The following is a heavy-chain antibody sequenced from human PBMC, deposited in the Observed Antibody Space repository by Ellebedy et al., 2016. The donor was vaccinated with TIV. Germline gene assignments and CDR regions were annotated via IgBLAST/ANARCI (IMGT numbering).Heavy chain of an antibody. D-gene: IGHD6-13*01. Sequence: GESLKISCAASGFTFSNYAMSWVRQAPGKGLEWVSGISGSGGSTYYADSVKGRFTISRDNSKNTLYLQMNSLRAEDTAVYYCAKDRVAAAGTGWVDYWGQGTLVTVSS. V-gene: IGHV3-23*01. CDR3: AKDRVAAAGTGWVDY. CDR1: GFTFSNYA. J-gene: IGHJ4*02. CDR2: ISGSGGST.